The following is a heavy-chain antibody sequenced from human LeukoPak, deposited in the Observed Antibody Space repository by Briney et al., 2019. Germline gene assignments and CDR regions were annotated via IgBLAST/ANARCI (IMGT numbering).Heavy chain of an antibody. D-gene: IGHD4-23*01. V-gene: IGHV4-59*01. Sequence: SETLSLTCTVSGGSIRGFFWSWIRQPPGKGLEWIGYIFYSGGTYYNPSLMSRVTISVDMSTNQFSLKLISVTAADTAVYYCARHDYGGNSAWFDPWGQGTLVTVSS. CDR3: ARHDYGGNSAWFDP. CDR1: GGSIRGFF. CDR2: IFYSGGT. J-gene: IGHJ5*02.